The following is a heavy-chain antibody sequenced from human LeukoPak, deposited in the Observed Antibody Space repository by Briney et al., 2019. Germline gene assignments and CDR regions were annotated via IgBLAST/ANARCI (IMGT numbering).Heavy chain of an antibody. J-gene: IGHJ6*03. CDR2: VDPEDGET. CDR1: GYTFTDYY. D-gene: IGHD4-11*01. CDR3: ATGLHWKYYCYYMDV. V-gene: IGHV1-69-2*01. Sequence: ASVKISCKASGYTFTDYYMHWVQQAPGKGLEWMGRVDPEDGETIYAEKFQGRVTITADTSTDTAYMELSSLRSEDTAVYYCATGLHWKYYCYYMDVWGKGTTVTVSS.